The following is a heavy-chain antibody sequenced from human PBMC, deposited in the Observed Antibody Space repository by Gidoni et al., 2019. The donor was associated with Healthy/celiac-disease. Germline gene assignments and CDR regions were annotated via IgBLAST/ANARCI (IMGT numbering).Heavy chain of an antibody. CDR1: GYTFTGYY. CDR2: INPNSGGT. D-gene: IGHD2-2*01. V-gene: IGHV1-2*04. Sequence: QVQLVQSGAAVKKPGASVKVSCKASGYTFTGYYMHWVRQAPGQGLEWMGWINPNSGGTNYAQKFQGWVTMTRDTSISTAYMELSRLRSDDTAVYYCARGYCSSTSCYYYYGMDVWGQGTTVTVSS. CDR3: ARGYCSSTSCYYYYGMDV. J-gene: IGHJ6*02.